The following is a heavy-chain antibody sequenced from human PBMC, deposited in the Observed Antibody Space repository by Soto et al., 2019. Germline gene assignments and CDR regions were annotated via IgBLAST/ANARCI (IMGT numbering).Heavy chain of an antibody. CDR1: GGSFSGYY. D-gene: IGHD2-15*01. CDR2: INHSGST. Sequence: PSETLSLTCAVYGGSFSGYYWSWIRQPPGKGLEWIGEINHSGSTNYNPSLKSRVTISVDTSKNQFSLKLSSATAADTAVYYCGRGDLGYCSGGSCFGYYYGMDVWGQGTTVTVSS. V-gene: IGHV4-34*01. CDR3: GRGDLGYCSGGSCFGYYYGMDV. J-gene: IGHJ6*02.